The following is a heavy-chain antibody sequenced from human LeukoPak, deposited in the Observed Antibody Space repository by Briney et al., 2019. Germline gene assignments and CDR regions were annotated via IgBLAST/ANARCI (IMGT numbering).Heavy chain of an antibody. D-gene: IGHD6-13*01. J-gene: IGHJ4*02. CDR2: ISYDSEGD. CDR3: AKDPAYSSSRLYYFDY. CDR1: GFTFSNYG. Sequence: PGGSLRLSCVTSGFTFSNYGMHWVRQLPGKGLEWVAVISYDSEGDYHVDSVKGRFTISRDNSKNTLYLQMNSLGVEDTAVYYCAKDPAYSSSRLYYFDYWGQGTLVTVSS. V-gene: IGHV3-30*18.